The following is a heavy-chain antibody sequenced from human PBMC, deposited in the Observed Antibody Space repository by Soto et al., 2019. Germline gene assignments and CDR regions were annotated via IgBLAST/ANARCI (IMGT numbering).Heavy chain of an antibody. Sequence: PWGSLCLSCAASGFTFNNYAINWIRQVPGKGLEWVSGISGRGGNKFYADSMKGRFTISRDNSKNTVYLQITNLGVEETAIYYCAKPSPLGDYDGSFDSWGQGTPVTVSS. V-gene: IGHV3-23*01. D-gene: IGHD4-17*01. J-gene: IGHJ4*02. CDR2: ISGRGGNK. CDR1: GFTFNNYA. CDR3: AKPSPLGDYDGSFDS.